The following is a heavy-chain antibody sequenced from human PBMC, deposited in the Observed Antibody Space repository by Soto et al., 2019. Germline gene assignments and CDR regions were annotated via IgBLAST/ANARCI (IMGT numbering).Heavy chain of an antibody. Sequence: QVQLVQSGGEVQKPGASVKVSCKASGYIFTNYGVNWVRQAPGQGLEWMGWISAYNGNRNYAQKLQGRVTMTTDTSTNTAYRELRSLRSDDTAVYYCARWGRGYGDPFDYWGQGTLVTVSS. CDR2: ISAYNGNR. CDR3: ARWGRGYGDPFDY. D-gene: IGHD4-17*01. V-gene: IGHV1-18*01. CDR1: GYIFTNYG. J-gene: IGHJ4*02.